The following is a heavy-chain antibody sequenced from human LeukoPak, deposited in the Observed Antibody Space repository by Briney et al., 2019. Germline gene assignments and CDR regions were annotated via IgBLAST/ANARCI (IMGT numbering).Heavy chain of an antibody. CDR2: INPKSGGT. V-gene: IGHV1-2*02. J-gene: IGHJ3*02. CDR1: GNTFSGYH. Sequence: ASVKVSCKASGNTFSGYHMHWVRQAPGQGLEWMGWINPKSGGTNYAQKFQGRVTMTRDTSISTAYMELSRLRSDDTAVYYCARNLWFGESIDAFDIWGQGTMVTVSS. D-gene: IGHD3-10*01. CDR3: ARNLWFGESIDAFDI.